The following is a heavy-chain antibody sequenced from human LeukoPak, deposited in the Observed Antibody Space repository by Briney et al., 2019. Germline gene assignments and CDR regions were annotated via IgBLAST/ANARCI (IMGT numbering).Heavy chain of an antibody. CDR1: GGSISSGGYY. D-gene: IGHD1-26*01. V-gene: IGHV4-31*03. CDR3: ARGSPWELLGY. Sequence: SETLSLTCTVSGGSISSGGYYWSWIRQHPGKGLEWIGYIYYSGSTYYNPSLKSRVTISVDTSKNQFSPKLSSVTAADTAVYYCARGSPWELLGYWGQGTLVTVSS. J-gene: IGHJ4*02. CDR2: IYYSGST.